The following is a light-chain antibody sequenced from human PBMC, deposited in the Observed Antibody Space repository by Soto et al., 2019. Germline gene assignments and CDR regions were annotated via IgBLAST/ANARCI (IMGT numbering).Light chain of an antibody. V-gene: IGKV3-20*01. CDR3: QQYGGAPWT. Sequence: EIVLTQSPGTLSLSPGERATLSCRASQSVSSNYLAWYQQRPGQPPRLLISGASSRATGIPDRFSGSGSGTDFPLTISRLEPEDLAVYHCQQYGGAPWTFGQGTKVEIK. CDR2: GAS. J-gene: IGKJ1*01. CDR1: QSVSSNY.